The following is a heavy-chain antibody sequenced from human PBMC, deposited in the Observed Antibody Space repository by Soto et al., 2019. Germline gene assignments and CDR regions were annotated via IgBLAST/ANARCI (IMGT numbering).Heavy chain of an antibody. D-gene: IGHD6-19*01. CDR2: INHSGVT. J-gene: IGHJ6*02. CDR1: GVSFSGYY. CDR3: ARVSGSYYYAMDV. Sequence: PSETLSLTCAVYGVSFSGYYWSWIRQPPGKGLEWIGEINHSGVTNYKPSLKRRVTISVDTSKNQFSLQLKSVTAADTALYYCARVSGSYYYAMDVWGQGSTVTVSS. V-gene: IGHV4-34*01.